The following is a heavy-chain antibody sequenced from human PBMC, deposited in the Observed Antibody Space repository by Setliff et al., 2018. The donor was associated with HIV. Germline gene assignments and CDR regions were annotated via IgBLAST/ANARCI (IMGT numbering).Heavy chain of an antibody. CDR1: GGSISNYH. CDR2: IYYSGST. J-gene: IGHJ3*02. Sequence: SETLSLTCTVSGGSISNYHWSWIRQPPGKGLEWIGYIYYSGSTNYNPSLKSRVTISIDTSTNQFSLKLSSVTAADTAVYYCARGDTYYHDRSGYVKSALDAFDIWGRGTLVTVSS. D-gene: IGHD3-22*01. CDR3: ARGDTYYHDRSGYVKSALDAFDI. V-gene: IGHV4-59*01.